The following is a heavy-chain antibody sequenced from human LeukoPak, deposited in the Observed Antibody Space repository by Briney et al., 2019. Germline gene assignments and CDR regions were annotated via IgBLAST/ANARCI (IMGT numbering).Heavy chain of an antibody. CDR3: AQVRADFGRYFGS. CDR1: GFTFSSYA. J-gene: IGHJ4*02. D-gene: IGHD3-9*01. V-gene: IGHV3-23*01. Sequence: GGSLRLSCAASGFTFSSYAMSWVRQAPGRGLEWVSSIRGSGESTYYTDSVKGRFTISRDNSQNTLYLQMNSLRGEDTAVYYCAQVRADFGRYFGSWGRGTLVTVSS. CDR2: IRGSGEST.